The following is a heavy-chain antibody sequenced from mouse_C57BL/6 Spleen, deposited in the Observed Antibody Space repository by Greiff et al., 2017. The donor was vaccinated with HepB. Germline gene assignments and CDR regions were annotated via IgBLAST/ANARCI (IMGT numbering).Heavy chain of an antibody. CDR3: ARYPHLFYAMDY. CDR1: GYTFTSYW. CDR2: INPSNGGT. J-gene: IGHJ4*01. Sequence: QVQLKQPGTELVKPGASVKLSCKASGYTFTSYWMHWVKQRPGQGLEWIGNINPSNGGTNYNEKFKSKATLTVDKSSSTAYMQLSSLTSEDSAVYYCARYPHLFYAMDYWGQGTSVTVSS. V-gene: IGHV1-53*01. D-gene: IGHD1-1*01.